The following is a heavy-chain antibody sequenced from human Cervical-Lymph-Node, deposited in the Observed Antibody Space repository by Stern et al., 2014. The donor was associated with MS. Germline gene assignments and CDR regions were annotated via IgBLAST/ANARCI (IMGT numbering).Heavy chain of an antibody. V-gene: IGHV4-59*01. CDR1: GCTFNNYY. Sequence: QLQLQESGPGLVRPSETLSLSCNGSGCTFNNYYWSWVRQPPGKGLEWIGYIYYSASTNYNPSLKSRVTISVDTSKNQFSLKLSSVTAADTAVYYCARDKGMFFLWGQGTLVTVSS. J-gene: IGHJ4*01. D-gene: IGHD2/OR15-2a*01. CDR2: IYYSAST. CDR3: ARDKGMFFL.